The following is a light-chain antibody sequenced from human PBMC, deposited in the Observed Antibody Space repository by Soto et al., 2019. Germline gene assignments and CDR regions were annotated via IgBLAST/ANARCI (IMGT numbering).Light chain of an antibody. Sequence: EIVMTQSPATLAVSPGERATLSCRASQSVRINVAWYQQKNGQAPRLLVYGASTRATGVPARFSGSGSGTEFTLTISSLQSEDAAVYYCQQYENWPWTFGQGTKVDIK. V-gene: IGKV3-15*01. J-gene: IGKJ1*01. CDR3: QQYENWPWT. CDR2: GAS. CDR1: QSVRIN.